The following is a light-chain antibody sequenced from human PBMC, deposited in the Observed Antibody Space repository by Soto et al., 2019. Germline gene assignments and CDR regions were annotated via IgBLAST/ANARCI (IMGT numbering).Light chain of an antibody. J-gene: IGLJ2*01. CDR3: QVWDNSNVPRVV. CDR2: YDS. Sequence: SYELTQPPSVSVAPGETARITCGGNNIGTKSVHWYQQTPAQAPILVIYYDSGRPSGIPERFSGSNSGNTATLTLSRVEAGDEAEYYCQVWDNSNVPRVVFGEGTKPTV. V-gene: IGLV3-21*04. CDR1: NIGTKS.